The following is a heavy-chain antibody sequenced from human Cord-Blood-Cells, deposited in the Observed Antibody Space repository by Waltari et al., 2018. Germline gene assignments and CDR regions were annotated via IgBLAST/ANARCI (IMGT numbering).Heavy chain of an antibody. J-gene: IGHJ4*02. V-gene: IGHV3-23*01. CDR3: AKGDSGSYFDY. Sequence: EVQLLESGGGLVQPGGSLRLSCAASGFTFSSPALTRVRQAPGKGLEWVSAISGSGGSTYYADSVKGRFTISRDNSKNTLYLQMNSLRAEDTAVYYCAKGDSGSYFDYWGQGTLVTVSS. CDR2: ISGSGGST. CDR1: GFTFSSPA. D-gene: IGHD1-26*01.